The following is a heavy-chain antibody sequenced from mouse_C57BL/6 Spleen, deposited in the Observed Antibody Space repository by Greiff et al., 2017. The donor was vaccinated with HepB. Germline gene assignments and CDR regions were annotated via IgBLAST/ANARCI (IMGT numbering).Heavy chain of an antibody. CDR1: GFTFSSYG. J-gene: IGHJ2*01. D-gene: IGHD2-4*01. CDR3: ARHRITTSGYYFDY. Sequence: DVQLQESGGDLVKPGGSLKLSCAASGFTFSSYGMSWVRQTPDKRLEWVATISSGGSYTYYPDSVKGRFTISRDNAKNTLYLQMSSLKSEDTAMYYCARHRITTSGYYFDYWGQGTTLTVSS. V-gene: IGHV5-6*01. CDR2: ISSGGSYT.